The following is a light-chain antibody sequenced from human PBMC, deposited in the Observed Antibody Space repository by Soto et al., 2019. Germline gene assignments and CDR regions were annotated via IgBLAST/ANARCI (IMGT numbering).Light chain of an antibody. J-gene: IGKJ4*01. V-gene: IGKV3-20*01. CDR3: QQYVTSPLT. Sequence: EIMLTQSPGTLSLSPGERATLSCRASQSVSSSYLAWYQQRPGQAPRLLFYDASSRATGIPDRFSGSGSGTDFTLTISRLEPEDFAVYYCQQYVTSPLTFGGGTKVEIK. CDR1: QSVSSSY. CDR2: DAS.